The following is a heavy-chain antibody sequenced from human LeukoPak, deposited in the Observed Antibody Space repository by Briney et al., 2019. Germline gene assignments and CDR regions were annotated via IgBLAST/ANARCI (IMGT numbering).Heavy chain of an antibody. CDR1: GASISSYY. J-gene: IGHJ3*02. D-gene: IGHD1-14*01. CDR2: IYYSGST. CDR3: ARHWAETTGPYAFDI. Sequence: PSETLSLTCIVSGASISSYYWSGIRQPPGKGLEWIGYIYYSGSTNHNPSLKSRVTISVDTSKNQFSLKLSSVTAADTAVYFCARHWAETTGPYAFDIWGQGTMVTVSS. V-gene: IGHV4-59*01.